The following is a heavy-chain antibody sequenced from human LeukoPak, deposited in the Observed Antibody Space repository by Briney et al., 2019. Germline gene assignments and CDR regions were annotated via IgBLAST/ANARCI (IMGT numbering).Heavy chain of an antibody. Sequence: GASVKVSCKASGYTFTSYAMHWVRQAPGQRLEWMGWINAGNGNTKYSQDFQGRVTITADESTSTAYMELSSLRSEDTAVYYCARGEIVVPAGNIYYYYYMDVWGKGTTVTISS. V-gene: IGHV1-3*03. CDR1: GYTFTSYA. CDR3: ARGEIVVPAGNIYYYYYMDV. J-gene: IGHJ6*03. CDR2: INAGNGNT. D-gene: IGHD2-2*01.